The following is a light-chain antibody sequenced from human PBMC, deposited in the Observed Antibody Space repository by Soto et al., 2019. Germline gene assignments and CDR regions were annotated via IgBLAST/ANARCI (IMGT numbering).Light chain of an antibody. V-gene: IGKV3-20*01. J-gene: IGKJ5*01. CDR3: QKYVTSAIN. CDR2: GAS. Sequence: EIVLTQSPGTLSLSPGERATLSCRASQSVSNNYLAWYQQKPGQAPRLLISGASSRATGIPDRFSGSGSGTDFTLTISRLEPEDFALYYCQKYVTSAINCGKGTRLEIK. CDR1: QSVSNNY.